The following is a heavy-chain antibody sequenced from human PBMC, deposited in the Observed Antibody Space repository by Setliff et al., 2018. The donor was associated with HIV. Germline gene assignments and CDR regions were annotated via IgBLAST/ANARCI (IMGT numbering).Heavy chain of an antibody. CDR1: GGSISSGGFY. D-gene: IGHD1-26*01. CDR3: ARSKISGSNHETYGFDV. V-gene: IGHV4-61*08. CDR2: IYASGST. J-gene: IGHJ6*02. Sequence: SETLSLTCTVTGGSISSGGFYWTWIRQPPGKGLEWIGYIYASGSTNYSPSLKSRVTMSVDTSKNQFSLKLSSVTAADTAVYYCARSKISGSNHETYGFDVWGQGTTVTVSS.